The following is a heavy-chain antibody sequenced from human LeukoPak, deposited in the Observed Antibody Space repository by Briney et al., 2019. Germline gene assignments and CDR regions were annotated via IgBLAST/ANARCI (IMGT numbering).Heavy chain of an antibody. CDR3: ARRGYSYGYLSDY. V-gene: IGHV4-39*01. CDR2: IYYSGST. Sequence: SETLSLTCTVSGGSISSSSYYWGWIRQPPGKGLEWIGSIYYSGSTYYNPSLKSRVTISVDTSKNQFSLRLSSVTAADTAVYYCARRGYSYGYLSDYWGQGTLVTVSS. D-gene: IGHD5-18*01. CDR1: GGSISSSSYY. J-gene: IGHJ4*02.